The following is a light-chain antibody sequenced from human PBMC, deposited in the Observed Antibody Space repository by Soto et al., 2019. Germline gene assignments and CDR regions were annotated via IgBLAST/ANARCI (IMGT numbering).Light chain of an antibody. CDR1: PSVAND. Sequence: EIVLTQSPATLSLSPGDRATLSCRASPSVANDLAWYQQKPGQPPRLLIYDASNRATGIPARFSGSQSGTEFTLTISSLVSEDFAVYYCQQYNSWSLTFGGGTKVEIK. V-gene: IGKV3D-15*01. J-gene: IGKJ4*01. CDR2: DAS. CDR3: QQYNSWSLT.